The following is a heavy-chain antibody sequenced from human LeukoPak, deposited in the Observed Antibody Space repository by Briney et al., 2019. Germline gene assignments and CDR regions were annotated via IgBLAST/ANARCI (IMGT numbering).Heavy chain of an antibody. CDR3: AKDSSGWYGPI. Sequence: GGSLRLSCAASGFTFSSYAMSWVRQAPGKGLEWVSAISGSGGSTYYADSVKGRFTISRDNTKNTLYLQMNSLRAEDTAVYYCAKDSSGWYGPIWGQGTMVTVSS. D-gene: IGHD6-19*01. V-gene: IGHV3-23*01. CDR1: GFTFSSYA. CDR2: ISGSGGST. J-gene: IGHJ3*02.